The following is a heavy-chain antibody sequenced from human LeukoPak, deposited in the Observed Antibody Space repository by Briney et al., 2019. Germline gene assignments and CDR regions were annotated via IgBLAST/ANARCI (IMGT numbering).Heavy chain of an antibody. Sequence: KPSKTLSLTCTVSDGSISNYYWSWIRQPPGKGLEWIGHIYYSGATKYNPSLKSRITISVDTSKNQFSLMLSSVTAADTAVYYCARFGITVVRGGKYYFDYWGQGTLVTVSS. CDR2: IYYSGAT. CDR3: ARFGITVVRGGKYYFDY. CDR1: DGSISNYY. V-gene: IGHV4-59*08. D-gene: IGHD3-10*01. J-gene: IGHJ4*02.